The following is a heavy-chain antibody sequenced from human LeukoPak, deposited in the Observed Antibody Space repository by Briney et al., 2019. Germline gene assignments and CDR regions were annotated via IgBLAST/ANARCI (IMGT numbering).Heavy chain of an antibody. D-gene: IGHD1-7*01. CDR2: IYYSGST. J-gene: IGHJ4*02. Sequence: SETLSLTCTVSGGSVSSGSYYWSWIRQPPGKGLEWIGYIYYSGSTNYNPSPKSRVTISVDTSKNQFSLKLSSVTAADTAVYYCARSPVPYRTIDYWGQGTLVTVSS. CDR3: ARSPVPYRTIDY. CDR1: GGSVSSGSYY. V-gene: IGHV4-61*01.